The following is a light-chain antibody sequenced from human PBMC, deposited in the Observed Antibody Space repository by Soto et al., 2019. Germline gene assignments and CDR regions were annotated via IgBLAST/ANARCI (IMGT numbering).Light chain of an antibody. CDR1: TSNIGSNS. Sequence: QSVLTPPPSVSAAPGQKVTISCSGSTSNIGSNSVSWFQQFPGTAPKLLIFESNKRPSGIPDRFSGSKSGTSATLGITGLQTGDEADYYCGTWDNSLGAWEFGGGTKLTVL. CDR2: ESN. V-gene: IGLV1-51*02. J-gene: IGLJ3*02. CDR3: GTWDNSLGAWE.